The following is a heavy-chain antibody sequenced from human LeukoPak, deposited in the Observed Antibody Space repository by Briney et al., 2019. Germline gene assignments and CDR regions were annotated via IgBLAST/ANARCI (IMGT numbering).Heavy chain of an antibody. J-gene: IGHJ4*02. CDR3: ASRSGNSLWDY. CDR2: IYSSGST. Sequence: PSETLSLTCTVSGGSISSYYWSWIRRPPGKGLEWIGYIYSSGSTNYNPSLKSRVTISVDTSKNQFSLKLSSVTAADTAVYYCASRSGNSLWDYWGQGTLVTVSS. CDR1: GGSISSYY. D-gene: IGHD4-23*01. V-gene: IGHV4-59*08.